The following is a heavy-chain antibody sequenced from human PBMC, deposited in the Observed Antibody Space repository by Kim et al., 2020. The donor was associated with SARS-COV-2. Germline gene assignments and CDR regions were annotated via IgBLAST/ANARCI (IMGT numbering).Heavy chain of an antibody. CDR3: AREDYGSGSSTI. CDR1: GGTFSSYA. D-gene: IGHD3-10*01. CDR2: IIPIFGTA. V-gene: IGHV1-69*13. Sequence: SVKVSCKASGGTFSSYAISWVRQAPGQGLEWMGGIIPIFGTANYAQKFQGRVTITADESTSTAYMELSSLRSEDTAVYYCAREDYGSGSSTIWGQGTMVTVSS. J-gene: IGHJ3*02.